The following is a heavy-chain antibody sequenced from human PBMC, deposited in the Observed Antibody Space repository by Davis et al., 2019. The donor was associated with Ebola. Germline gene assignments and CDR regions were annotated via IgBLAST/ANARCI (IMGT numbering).Heavy chain of an antibody. Sequence: GGSLKISCAASGFTFSYYALHWVRQAPGKGLEYVSGISRNGDSTYYANSVKGRFIISRDNSKNTLYLQMGRLRAEDMAVYYCARGTIDTAMVAYGMDVWGQGTTVTVSS. J-gene: IGHJ6*02. CDR2: ISRNGDST. V-gene: IGHV3-64*01. CDR3: ARGTIDTAMVAYGMDV. D-gene: IGHD5-18*01. CDR1: GFTFSYYA.